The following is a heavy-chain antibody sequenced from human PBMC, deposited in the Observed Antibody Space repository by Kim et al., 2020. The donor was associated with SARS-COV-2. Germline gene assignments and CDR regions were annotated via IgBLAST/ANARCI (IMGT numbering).Heavy chain of an antibody. Sequence: PYLKNRVTISVDTSKNQFSLKLSSVTAADTAVYYCARGLKRLLLSSRFDPWGQGTLVTVSS. V-gene: IGHV4-34*01. CDR3: ARGLKRLLLSSRFDP. D-gene: IGHD3-10*01. J-gene: IGHJ5*02.